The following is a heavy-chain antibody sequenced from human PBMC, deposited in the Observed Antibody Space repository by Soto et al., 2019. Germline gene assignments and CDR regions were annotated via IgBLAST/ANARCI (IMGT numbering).Heavy chain of an antibody. D-gene: IGHD1-1*01. Sequence: PSETLSLTCTVSGGSISSGGYYWSWIRQHPGKGLEWIGYIYYSGSTYYNPSLKSRVTISVDTSKNQFSLKLSSVTAADTAVYYCARNRKGYPGYFQHWGQGTLVTVSS. V-gene: IGHV4-31*03. CDR3: ARNRKGYPGYFQH. CDR1: GGSISSGGYY. J-gene: IGHJ1*01. CDR2: IYYSGST.